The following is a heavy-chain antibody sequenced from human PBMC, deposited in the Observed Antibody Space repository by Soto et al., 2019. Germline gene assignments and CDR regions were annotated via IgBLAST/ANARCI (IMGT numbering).Heavy chain of an antibody. CDR1: GYTFTGYY. CDR2: INPNSGGT. D-gene: IGHD2-15*01. J-gene: IGHJ5*02. Sequence: ASVKVSCKASGYTFTGYYMHWVRQAPGQGLEWMGWINPNSGGTNYAQKYQGWVTMTRDTSISTAYMELSRLRSDDTAVYYCGRERPPIGGYCSGGSCRDNWFDPWAREPWSPSPQ. CDR3: GRERPPIGGYCSGGSCRDNWFDP. V-gene: IGHV1-2*04.